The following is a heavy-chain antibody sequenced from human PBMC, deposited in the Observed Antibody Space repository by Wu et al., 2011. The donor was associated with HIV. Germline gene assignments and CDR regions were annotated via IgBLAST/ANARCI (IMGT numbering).Heavy chain of an antibody. D-gene: IGHD3-22*01. CDR1: GYTFTSYG. V-gene: IGHV1-18*01. CDR3: ARAAVYYDSSGSNWFDP. CDR2: ISAYNGDT. Sequence: QVQLVQSGAEVKKPGASVKVSCKASGYTFTSYGISWVRQAPGQGLEWMGWISAYNGDTNYAQKLQGRVTMTTDTSTSTAYMELRSLRSDDTAVYYCARAAVYYDSSGSNWFDPWGQGTLVTVSS. J-gene: IGHJ5*02.